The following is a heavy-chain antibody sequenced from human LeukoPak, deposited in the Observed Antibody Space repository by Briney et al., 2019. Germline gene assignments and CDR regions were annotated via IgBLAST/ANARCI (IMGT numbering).Heavy chain of an antibody. D-gene: IGHD1-26*01. Sequence: GGSLRLSCAASGFTFSTYNMSWVRQAPGKRLEWVSSISGSSSYIYYADSVKGRFSISRHNAKNSLYLQMNSLRAEDTAVYYCARDLLGWELHYFDYWGQGTLVTVSS. CDR1: GFTFSTYN. CDR2: ISGSSSYI. V-gene: IGHV3-21*01. CDR3: ARDLLGWELHYFDY. J-gene: IGHJ4*02.